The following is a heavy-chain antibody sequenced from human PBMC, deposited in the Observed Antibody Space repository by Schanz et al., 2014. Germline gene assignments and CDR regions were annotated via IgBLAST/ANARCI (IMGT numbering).Heavy chain of an antibody. V-gene: IGHV3-48*01. Sequence: EVQLVESGGGLAQPGGSLRLSCAASGITFSGYSMNWVRQAPGKGLEWVSYISGSSSTKYYADSVKGRFTISRDNLKNTVYLQMNSLRAGDTAVYYCAKDGRLPYYGTGSDFDYCVQGTLVTVSS. CDR3: AKDGRLPYYGTGSDFDY. CDR1: GITFSGYS. J-gene: IGHJ4*02. CDR2: ISGSSSTK. D-gene: IGHD3-22*01.